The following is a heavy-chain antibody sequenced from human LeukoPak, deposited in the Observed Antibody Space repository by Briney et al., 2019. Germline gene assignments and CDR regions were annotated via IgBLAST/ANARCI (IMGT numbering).Heavy chain of an antibody. CDR3: ARDYSSGYSRAHDAFDI. CDR2: FDPEDGET. CDR1: GYTLTELS. V-gene: IGHV1-24*01. J-gene: IGHJ3*02. D-gene: IGHD3-22*01. Sequence: ASVKVSCKVSGYTLTELSMHWVRQAPGKGLEWMGGFDPEDGETIYAQKFQGRVTITADESTSTAYMELSSLRSEDTAVYYCARDYSSGYSRAHDAFDIWGQGTMVTVSS.